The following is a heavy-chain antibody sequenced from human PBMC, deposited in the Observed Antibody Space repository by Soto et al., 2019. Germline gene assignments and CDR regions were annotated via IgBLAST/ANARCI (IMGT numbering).Heavy chain of an antibody. Sequence: QVQLVQSGAEVKKPGASVKVSCKASGYTFTSYGISWVRQAPGQGLEWMGWINVYNGNTNYAQKLQGRVTMTTDTSTSTAYLDLRSLRSDDTAVYYCVRDLYYYDHWLDPWGQGTLVTVSS. D-gene: IGHD3-22*01. V-gene: IGHV1-18*01. CDR1: GYTFTSYG. CDR2: INVYNGNT. CDR3: VRDLYYYDHWLDP. J-gene: IGHJ5*02.